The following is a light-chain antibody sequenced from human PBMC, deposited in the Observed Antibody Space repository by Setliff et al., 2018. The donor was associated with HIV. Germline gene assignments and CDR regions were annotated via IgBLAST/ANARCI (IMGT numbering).Light chain of an antibody. CDR1: FSNIGRNT. Sequence: QSALTQPPSASGTPGQRVTISCSGSFSNIGRNTINWYQQLPGTAPRLLIYGNFQRPSGVPDRFSGSKSGTSASLAISGLQSEDESDYFCAAWDDSLNAYVFGTGTKVTVL. CDR2: GNF. V-gene: IGLV1-44*01. J-gene: IGLJ1*01. CDR3: AAWDDSLNAYV.